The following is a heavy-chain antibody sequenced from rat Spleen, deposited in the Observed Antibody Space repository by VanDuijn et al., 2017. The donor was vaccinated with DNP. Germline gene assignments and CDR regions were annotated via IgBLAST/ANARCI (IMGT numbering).Heavy chain of an antibody. V-gene: IGHV5-20*01. Sequence: EVQLVESGGGLVQPGRSPKLSCAASGFTFSDYDMAWVRQTPTKGLEWVASISPSGGTTYYRDSVKGRFTVSRDNAKSSLYLQMDSLRSEDTATYYCTKDLQWYAMDAWGQGTSVTVSA. CDR1: GFTFSDYD. J-gene: IGHJ4*01. D-gene: IGHD1-1*01. CDR2: ISPSGGTT. CDR3: TKDLQWYAMDA.